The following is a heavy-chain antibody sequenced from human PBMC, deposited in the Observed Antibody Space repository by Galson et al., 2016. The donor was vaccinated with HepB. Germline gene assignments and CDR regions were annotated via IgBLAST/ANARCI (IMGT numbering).Heavy chain of an antibody. J-gene: IGHJ6*01. V-gene: IGHV3-23*01. CDR2: ISGGNT. D-gene: IGHD6-13*01. CDR1: GFAFSTYA. Sequence: SLRLSCAASGFAFSTYAMSWVRQAPGKGLEWVSIISGGNTYYADSVRGRVTISRNNSKNTLYLQMNSPSAEDTAVYYCAKVRPYSAGHGMDVRGQGTTVTVSS. CDR3: AKVRPYSAGHGMDV.